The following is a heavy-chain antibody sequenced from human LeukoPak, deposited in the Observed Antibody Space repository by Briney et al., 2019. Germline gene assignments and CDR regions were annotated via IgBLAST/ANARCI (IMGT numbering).Heavy chain of an antibody. D-gene: IGHD1-7*01. CDR3: ARDATSAGTFDY. V-gene: IGHV3-30*04. Sequence: GGSLRLSCAASGFSFSGHAMHWVPQPLGKGLEWLAVISSDGSHKYYPDSVTGRFTISRDNSKNMVYLQMNSLRPEDTAVYYCARDATSAGTFDYWGQGTLVTVSS. CDR1: GFSFSGHA. J-gene: IGHJ4*02. CDR2: ISSDGSHK.